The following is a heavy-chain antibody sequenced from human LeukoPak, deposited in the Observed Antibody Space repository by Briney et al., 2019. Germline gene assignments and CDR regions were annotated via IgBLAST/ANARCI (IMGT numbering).Heavy chain of an antibody. D-gene: IGHD6-13*01. Sequence: PSETLSLTCTVSGGAISSYYWSWIRQPAGKGLEWIGRIYSTGSTNYNPSLKSRVTMSVDTSKNQFSLRLRSVTAADTAVYYCARQIASAGTAGFDFWGQGALVTVSS. CDR1: GGAISSYY. CDR2: IYSTGST. CDR3: ARQIASAGTAGFDF. V-gene: IGHV4-4*07. J-gene: IGHJ4*02.